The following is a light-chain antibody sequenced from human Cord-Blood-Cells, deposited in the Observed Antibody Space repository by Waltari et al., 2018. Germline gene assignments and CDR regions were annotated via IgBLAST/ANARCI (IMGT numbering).Light chain of an antibody. V-gene: IGLV2-14*01. CDR1: SSDVGGYNY. CDR2: DVS. CDR3: SSYTSSSTLYV. Sequence: QSALTQPASVSGSPGQSITISCTGPSSDVGGYNYVSCYQQHPGKAPKLMIYDVSNRPSGVSNRFSGSKSGNTASLTISGLQAEDEADYYCSSYTSSSTLYVFGTGTKVTVL. J-gene: IGLJ1*01.